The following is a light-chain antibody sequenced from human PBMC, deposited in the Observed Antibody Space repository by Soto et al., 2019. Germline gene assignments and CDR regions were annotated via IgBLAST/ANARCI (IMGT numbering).Light chain of an antibody. CDR3: QQRSNWLWT. CDR2: DAS. CDR1: QSVSSY. V-gene: IGKV3-11*01. Sequence: EIVLTQSPATLSLSPGERATLSFRASQSVSSYLDWYQQKPGQAPRLLIYDASNRATGIPARFSCSGSGTDFTLTISSLEPEDFAVYYCQQRSNWLWTFGQGPKVEIK. J-gene: IGKJ1*01.